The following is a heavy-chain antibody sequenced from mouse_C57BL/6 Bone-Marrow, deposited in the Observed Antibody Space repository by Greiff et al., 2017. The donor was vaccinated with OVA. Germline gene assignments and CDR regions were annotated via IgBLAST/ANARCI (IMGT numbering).Heavy chain of an antibody. CDR1: GYTFTSYW. Sequence: VQLQQPGAELVMPGASVKLSCKASGYTFTSYWMHWVKQRPGQGLGWIGEIDPSVSFLTSNQKFKGKSTLTVAKSSITAYMQLSSLTSEDSAVYDCAREDLFDWYFDVWGTGTTVTVSS. V-gene: IGHV1-69*01. J-gene: IGHJ1*03. CDR2: IDPSVSFL. CDR3: AREDLFDWYFDV.